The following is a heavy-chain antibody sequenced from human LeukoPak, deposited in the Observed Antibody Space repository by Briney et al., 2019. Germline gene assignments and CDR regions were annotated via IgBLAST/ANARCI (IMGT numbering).Heavy chain of an antibody. J-gene: IGHJ4*02. CDR1: GFSPRNTGVA. Sequence: SGPTLVKPTQTLTLTCTFSGFSPRNTGVAVAWIRQPPGKALEWLAVNYWNNDKSFIPSLKSRLTITKDTSKNQVVLIMTNMDPLDTGTYYCAHKGRGSGSYTMWGQGTLVTVSS. D-gene: IGHD3-10*01. CDR2: NYWNNDK. V-gene: IGHV2-5*01. CDR3: AHKGRGSGSYTM.